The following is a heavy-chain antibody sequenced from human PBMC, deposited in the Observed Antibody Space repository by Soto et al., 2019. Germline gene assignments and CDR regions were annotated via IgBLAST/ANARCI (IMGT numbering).Heavy chain of an antibody. V-gene: IGHV4-31*03. CDR1: GGSISSGGYY. CDR2: IYYSGST. D-gene: IGHD3-16*01. Sequence: PSETLSLTCTVSGGSISSGGYYWSWIRQHPGKGLEWIGYIYYSGSTYYNPSLKSRVTTSVDTSKNQFSLKLSSVTAADTAVYYCASQFLGKYDYWGQGTLVTVSS. J-gene: IGHJ4*02. CDR3: ASQFLGKYDY.